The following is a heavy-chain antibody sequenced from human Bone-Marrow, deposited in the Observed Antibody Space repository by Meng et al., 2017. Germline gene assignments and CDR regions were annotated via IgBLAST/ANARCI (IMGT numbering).Heavy chain of an antibody. D-gene: IGHD2-2*01. CDR1: GYTLTELS. Sequence: QDQLVQSGAAVKKPGASVKVSCKVSGYTLTELSMHWVRQAPGKGLEWMGGFDPEDGETIYAQKFQGRVTMTEDTSTDTAYMELSSLRSEDTAVYYCATHRDIVVGLAYYFDYWGQGTLVTVSS. CDR2: FDPEDGET. CDR3: ATHRDIVVGLAYYFDY. J-gene: IGHJ4*02. V-gene: IGHV1-24*01.